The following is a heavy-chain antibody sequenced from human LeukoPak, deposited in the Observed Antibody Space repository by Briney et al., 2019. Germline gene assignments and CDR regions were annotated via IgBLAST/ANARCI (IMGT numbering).Heavy chain of an antibody. CDR3: ASAIVGATFYYYGMDV. Sequence: GGSLRLSCAASGFTFSSYWMHWVRQAPGKGLVWVSRINSDGSSTSYADSVKGRFTISRDNAKNTLYLQMNSLRAEDTAVCYCASAIVGATFYYYGMDVWGQGTTVTVSS. J-gene: IGHJ6*02. CDR1: GFTFSSYW. V-gene: IGHV3-74*01. D-gene: IGHD1-26*01. CDR2: INSDGSST.